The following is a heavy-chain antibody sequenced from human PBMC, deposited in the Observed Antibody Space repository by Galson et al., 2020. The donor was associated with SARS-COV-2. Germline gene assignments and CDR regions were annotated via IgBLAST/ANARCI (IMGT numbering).Heavy chain of an antibody. D-gene: IGHD3-10*01. Sequence: SETLSLTCAVYGGSFSGYYWSWIRQPPGKGLEWIGSVHYSGNTYYNPSLKSQVTISVDTSKDQFSLRLTSVTAADTAVYYCARHAWFGELLAPFDYWGQGTPVTVS. CDR2: VHYSGNT. CDR1: GGSFSGYY. CDR3: ARHAWFGELLAPFDY. V-gene: IGHV4-34*01. J-gene: IGHJ4*02.